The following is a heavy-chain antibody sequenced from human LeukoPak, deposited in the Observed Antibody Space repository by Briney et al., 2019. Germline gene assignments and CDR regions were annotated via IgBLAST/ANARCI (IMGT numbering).Heavy chain of an antibody. CDR3: ARDLRLFGY. D-gene: IGHD3-10*01. J-gene: IGHJ4*02. CDR1: GYPFTSYY. V-gene: IGHV1-2*02. Sequence: ASVKVSFTASGYPFTSYYMHWLRQAPGQGLEWMGWINFSGGTKYAEKFRGRVTVTRDTSMASAYMELTSLTSADTAVYYCARDLRLFGYWGQGTLVTVSA. CDR2: INFSGGT.